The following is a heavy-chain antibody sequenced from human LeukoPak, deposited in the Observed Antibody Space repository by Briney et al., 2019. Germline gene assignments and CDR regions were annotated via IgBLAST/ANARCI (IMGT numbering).Heavy chain of an antibody. D-gene: IGHD3-3*02. CDR1: GFTFSSYG. CDR3: AKDLRPAFFGRATGSSDYYYMDV. Sequence: GGSLRLSCAASGFTFSSYGMHWVRQAPGKGLEWVAFIRYDGSNKYYADSVKGRFTISRDNSKNTLYLQMNSLRAEDTAVYYCAKDLRPAFFGRATGSSDYYYMDVWGKGTTVTVSS. J-gene: IGHJ6*03. CDR2: IRYDGSNK. V-gene: IGHV3-30*02.